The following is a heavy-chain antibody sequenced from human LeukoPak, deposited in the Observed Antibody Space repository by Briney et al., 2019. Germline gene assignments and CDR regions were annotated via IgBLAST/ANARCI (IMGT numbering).Heavy chain of an antibody. V-gene: IGHV1-18*01. Sequence: ASVKVSCKASGYTFTSYGISWVRQAPGQGLEWMGWISAYNSNTNYAQKLQGRVTMTTDTSTSTAYMELRSLRSDDTAVYYCARAYCGGDCAYNWFDPWGQGTLVTVSS. D-gene: IGHD2-21*02. CDR1: GYTFTSYG. CDR3: ARAYCGGDCAYNWFDP. J-gene: IGHJ5*02. CDR2: ISAYNSNT.